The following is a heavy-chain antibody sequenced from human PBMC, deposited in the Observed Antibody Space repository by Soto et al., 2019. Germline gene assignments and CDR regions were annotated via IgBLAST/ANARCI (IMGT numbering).Heavy chain of an antibody. V-gene: IGHV3-23*01. D-gene: IGHD2-15*01. J-gene: IGHJ5*02. CDR3: ANCPTLYTPTYNWFDP. CDR2: LTSSGGST. Sequence: GGSLRLSCAASGFTFSSYAMIWVRQAPGKGLEWVSALTSSGGSTYYADSVRGRFTISRDNSKKTLYLQMNSLRAEDTAVYYCANCPTLYTPTYNWFDPWGQGTLVTVSS. CDR1: GFTFSSYA.